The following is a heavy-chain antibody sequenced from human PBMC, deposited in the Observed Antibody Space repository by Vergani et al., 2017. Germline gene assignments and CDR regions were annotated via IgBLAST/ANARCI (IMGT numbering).Heavy chain of an antibody. Sequence: QVQLQESGPGLVKPSETLSLTCTVSGYSISSGYYWGWIRQPPGKGLEWIGSISHSGSTYYNPSLKSRVTISVDTSKNQFSLKLSSVTAADTAVYYCAGDSGGYVWGSYEAWFDPWGQGTLVTVSS. CDR1: GYSISSGYY. J-gene: IGHJ5*02. CDR2: ISHSGST. V-gene: IGHV4-38-2*02. CDR3: AGDSGGYVWGSYEAWFDP. D-gene: IGHD3-16*01.